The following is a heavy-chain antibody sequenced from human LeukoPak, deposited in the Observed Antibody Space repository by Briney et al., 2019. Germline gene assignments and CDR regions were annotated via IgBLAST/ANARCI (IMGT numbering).Heavy chain of an antibody. CDR2: TIPIFGTA. J-gene: IGHJ4*02. V-gene: IGHV1-69*13. D-gene: IGHD2-2*01. CDR1: GYTFTSYD. CDR3: ARGDCSSTSCYLFDY. Sequence: GASVKVSCKASGYTFTSYDISWVRQAPGQGLEWMGGTIPIFGTANYAQKFQGRVTITADESTSTAYMELSSLRSEDTAVYYCARGDCSSTSCYLFDYWGQGTLVTVSS.